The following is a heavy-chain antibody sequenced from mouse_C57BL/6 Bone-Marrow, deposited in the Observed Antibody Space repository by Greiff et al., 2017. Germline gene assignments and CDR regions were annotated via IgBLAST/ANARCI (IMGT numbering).Heavy chain of an antibody. V-gene: IGHV1-11*01. D-gene: IGHD2-4*01. CDR1: GYTFTDHI. Sequence: QVHVKQSGAELASPGASVTLSCKASGYTFTDHIMNWVNKRPGRGLEWIGRIYPVSGETNYNHKFMGKATFSVDRSSSTVYMVWNSLTAEDPAVYYCGRWGLRRCRGQGTLVTVSA. CDR3: GRWGLRRC. CDR2: IYPVSGET. J-gene: IGHJ3*01.